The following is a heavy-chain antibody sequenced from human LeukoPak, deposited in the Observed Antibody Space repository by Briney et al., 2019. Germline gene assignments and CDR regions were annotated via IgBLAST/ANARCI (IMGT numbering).Heavy chain of an antibody. CDR3: ARDGQDYGDYFWYFDY. Sequence: SETLSLTCTVSGGSISGYYWSWIRQPPGKGLEWIGYIYNSGSTKYNPSLRSRVTISVDTSKNQFFLKLNSVTAADTAVYYCARDGQDYGDYFWYFDYWGQGTLVTVSS. V-gene: IGHV4-59*01. D-gene: IGHD4-17*01. J-gene: IGHJ4*02. CDR2: IYNSGST. CDR1: GGSISGYY.